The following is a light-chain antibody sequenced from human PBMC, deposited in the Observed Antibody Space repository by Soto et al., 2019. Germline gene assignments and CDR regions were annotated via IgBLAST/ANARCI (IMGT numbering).Light chain of an antibody. CDR1: SSDVGSSQL. V-gene: IGLV2-14*02. J-gene: IGLJ1*01. Sequence: QSVLTQPASVSGSPGQSITISCIGTSSDVGSSQLVSWYQQHPGKAPKLMIYEGTKRPSGVPDRFSGSKSGNTASLTVSGLQAEDEADYYCSSHAGSNTYVFGTGTKVTVL. CDR3: SSHAGSNTYV. CDR2: EGT.